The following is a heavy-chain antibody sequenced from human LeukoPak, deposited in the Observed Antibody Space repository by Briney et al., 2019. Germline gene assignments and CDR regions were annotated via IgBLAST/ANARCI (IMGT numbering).Heavy chain of an antibody. CDR3: ARDTGVVATIRGFDY. CDR1: GFTFSSYA. V-gene: IGHV3-30-3*01. J-gene: IGHJ4*02. CDR2: VSYDGSNK. D-gene: IGHD5-12*01. Sequence: PGGSLRLSCAASGFTFSSYAMHWVRQAPGKGLEWVAVVSYDGSNKYYADSVKGRFTISRDNSKNTLYLQMNSLRAEDTAVYYCARDTGVVATIRGFDYWGQGTLVTVSS.